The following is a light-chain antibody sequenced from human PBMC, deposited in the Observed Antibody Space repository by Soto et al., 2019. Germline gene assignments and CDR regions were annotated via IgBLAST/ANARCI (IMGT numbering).Light chain of an antibody. J-gene: IGLJ3*02. CDR2: SNN. Sequence: QSVLTQPPSASGTPGQRVTIFCSGSSSNIGRNYVYWYQQLPGTAPKLLIYSNNQRPSGVPDRFSGSKSGTSASLAISGLRSEDEADYYCAAWDDSLSGPWVFGGGTKLTVL. CDR1: SSNIGRNY. CDR3: AAWDDSLSGPWV. V-gene: IGLV1-47*02.